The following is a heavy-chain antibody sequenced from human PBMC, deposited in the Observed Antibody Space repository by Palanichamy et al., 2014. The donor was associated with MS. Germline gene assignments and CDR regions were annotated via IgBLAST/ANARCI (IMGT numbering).Heavy chain of an antibody. CDR1: GYTFTGYA. Sequence: QVQLVQSGAEVKKPGASVKVSCKASGYTFTGYAMHWVRQAPGQRLEWMGWINAGNGKTRYSQKFQGRVTITRDTSASTAYMELSSLRSEDTVVYYCARSWGGILALLFDYWGQGTLVTVSS. CDR3: ARSWGGILALLFDY. J-gene: IGHJ4*02. CDR2: INAGNGKT. V-gene: IGHV1-3*01. D-gene: IGHD3-16*01.